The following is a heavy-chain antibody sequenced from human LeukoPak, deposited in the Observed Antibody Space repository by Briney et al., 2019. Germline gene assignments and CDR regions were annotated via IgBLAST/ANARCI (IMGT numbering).Heavy chain of an antibody. Sequence: GRSLRLSCAASGFTFSSYAMHWVRQAPGKGLEWVAVISYDGSKKYYADSVKGRFTISRDNSKNTLYLQMNSLRAEDTAVYYCARVERTSGSYRYYFDYWGQGTLVTVSS. CDR1: GFTFSSYA. V-gene: IGHV3-30*04. CDR3: ARVERTSGSYRYYFDY. D-gene: IGHD1-26*01. CDR2: ISYDGSKK. J-gene: IGHJ4*02.